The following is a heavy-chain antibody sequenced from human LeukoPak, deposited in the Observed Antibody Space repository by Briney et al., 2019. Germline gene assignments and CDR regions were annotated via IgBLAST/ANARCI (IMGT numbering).Heavy chain of an antibody. J-gene: IGHJ3*02. D-gene: IGHD3-22*01. Sequence: SETLPLTCAVSGGSISSGGYSWSWIRQPPGKGLEWIGYIYHSGSTYYNPSLMSRVTISVDRSKNRFSLKLSSVTAADTAVYYCARLQIITMIVVVLISQPGGAFDIWGQGTMVTVSS. CDR1: GGSISSGGYS. CDR2: IYHSGST. V-gene: IGHV4-30-2*01. CDR3: ARLQIITMIVVVLISQPGGAFDI.